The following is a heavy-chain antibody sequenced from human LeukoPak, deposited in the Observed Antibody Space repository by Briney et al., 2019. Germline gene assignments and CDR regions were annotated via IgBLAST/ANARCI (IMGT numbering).Heavy chain of an antibody. D-gene: IGHD6-13*01. Sequence: PSETLSLICTVSGGSNSSSSYYWGWIRRPPGKGLERFGWMYYSGSTYYNPSLKSRIPRSVDTSKNQFSLKLSSVTAADTAVYYCARVGSSWYRIYYYYMDVWGKGTTVTISS. CDR2: MYYSGST. CDR3: ARVGSSWYRIYYYYMDV. V-gene: IGHV4-39*07. CDR1: GGSNSSSSYY. J-gene: IGHJ6*03.